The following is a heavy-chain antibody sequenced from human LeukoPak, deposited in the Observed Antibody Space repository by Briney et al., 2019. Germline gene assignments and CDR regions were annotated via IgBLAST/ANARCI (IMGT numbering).Heavy chain of an antibody. CDR3: ARGNIVVVVAAAPDY. Sequence: ASVKVSCKASGYTFTGYYMHWVQQAPGQGLEWMGWINPNSGGTNYAQKFQGRVTMTRDTSISTAYMELSRLRSDDTAVYYCARGNIVVVVAAAPDYWGQGTLVTVSP. D-gene: IGHD2-15*01. J-gene: IGHJ4*02. CDR2: INPNSGGT. V-gene: IGHV1-2*02. CDR1: GYTFTGYY.